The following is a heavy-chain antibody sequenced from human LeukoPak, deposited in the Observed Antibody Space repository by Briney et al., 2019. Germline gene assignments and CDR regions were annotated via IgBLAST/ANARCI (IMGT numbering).Heavy chain of an antibody. CDR3: ARSERYYYDSSGSDYFDY. CDR2: TYPASGAT. CDR1: GYTFTAYY. Sequence: ASVKVSCQASGYTFTAYYVHWVRQAPGQGLEWMGWTYPASGATNYAQRFQGRVTMTRDTSISTAYMELRLLTSDDTAVYYCARSERYYYDSSGSDYFDYWGQGTLVTVSS. J-gene: IGHJ4*02. V-gene: IGHV1-2*02. D-gene: IGHD3-22*01.